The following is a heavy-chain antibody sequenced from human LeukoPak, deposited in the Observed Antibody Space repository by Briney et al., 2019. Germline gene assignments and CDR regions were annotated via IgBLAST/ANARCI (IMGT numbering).Heavy chain of an antibody. J-gene: IGHJ4*02. CDR1: GLTFSTYC. D-gene: IGHD3-3*01. V-gene: IGHV3-7*04. CDR2: IKEDGSEK. CDR3: ARDTGLRNTVFGHRGVYFDY. Sequence: PGVSLRLSCAASGLTFSTYCMSWVRQAPGKGLEWVANIKEDGSEKYYVDSVKGRFTISRDNAKKSLYLQMNSLRAEDTAVYYCARDTGLRNTVFGHRGVYFDYWGQGTLVTVSS.